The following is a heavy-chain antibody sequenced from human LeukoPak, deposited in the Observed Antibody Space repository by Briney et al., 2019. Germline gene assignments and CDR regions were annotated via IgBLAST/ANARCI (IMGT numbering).Heavy chain of an antibody. CDR1: GFTFSSYS. D-gene: IGHD6-13*01. CDR2: ISSSSSYI. J-gene: IGHJ4*02. CDR3: ARGLAAAGRGGVFDY. V-gene: IGHV3-21*01. Sequence: GGSLRLSCAASGFTFSSYSMNWVRQAPGKGLEWVSSISSSSSYIYYADSVKGRFTISRDNAKSSLYLQMNSLRAEDTAVYYCARGLAAAGRGGVFDYWGQGTLVTVSS.